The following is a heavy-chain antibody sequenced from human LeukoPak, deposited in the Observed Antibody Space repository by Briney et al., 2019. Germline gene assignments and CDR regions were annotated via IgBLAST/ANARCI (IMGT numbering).Heavy chain of an antibody. V-gene: IGHV3-23*01. D-gene: IGHD3-9*01. Sequence: GGSPRLSCAASGFTFSSYAMSWVRQAPGKGLEWVSAISGSGGSTYYADSVKGRFTISRDNSKNTLYLQMNSLRAEDTAVYYCAKDLGDILTGYYFFDYWGQGTLVTVSS. J-gene: IGHJ4*02. CDR3: AKDLGDILTGYYFFDY. CDR1: GFTFSSYA. CDR2: ISGSGGST.